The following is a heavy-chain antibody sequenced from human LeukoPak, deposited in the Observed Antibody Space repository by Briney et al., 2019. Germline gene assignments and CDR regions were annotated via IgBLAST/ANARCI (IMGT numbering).Heavy chain of an antibody. V-gene: IGHV3-7*01. CDR3: ARGYRAPDY. CDR1: GFTFTSYW. Sequence: GRSLRLSCVASGFTFTSYWMTWVRQAPGQGLEWVANIKEDGSETLYVDSVKGRFTVSRDNAKNSLYLQMNSLRGEDTAVYYCARGYRAPDYWGQGTLVTVSS. J-gene: IGHJ4*02. D-gene: IGHD3-16*02. CDR2: IKEDGSET.